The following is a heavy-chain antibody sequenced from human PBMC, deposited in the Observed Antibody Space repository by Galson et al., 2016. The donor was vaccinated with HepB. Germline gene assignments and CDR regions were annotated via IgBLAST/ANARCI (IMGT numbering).Heavy chain of an antibody. J-gene: IGHJ4*02. Sequence: SLRLSCAASGFAFSTFGMHWVRQAPGKGLEWVAIISYDGSNQFFIDSVRGQFTISRDNSKNTLYLQLNNVRPEDTAVYYCAASTWVTTGFDYWGQGTLVTVAS. CDR3: AASTWVTTGFDY. V-gene: IGHV3-30*03. CDR1: GFAFSTFG. D-gene: IGHD2-21*02. CDR2: ISYDGSNQ.